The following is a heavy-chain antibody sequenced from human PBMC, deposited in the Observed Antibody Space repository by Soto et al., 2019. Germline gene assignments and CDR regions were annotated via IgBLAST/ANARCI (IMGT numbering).Heavy chain of an antibody. CDR2: ISAYNGNT. D-gene: IGHD5-18*01. Sequence: QVQLVQSGAEVKKPGASVKVSCKASGYTFTSYGISWVRQAPGQGLEWMGWISAYNGNTNYAQKLQGRVTMTTDTSPSTAYMELRSLISDDTAVYYCERPRGYSYGFDYWGQVTLVTVSS. CDR3: ERPRGYSYGFDY. CDR1: GYTFTSYG. J-gene: IGHJ4*02. V-gene: IGHV1-18*01.